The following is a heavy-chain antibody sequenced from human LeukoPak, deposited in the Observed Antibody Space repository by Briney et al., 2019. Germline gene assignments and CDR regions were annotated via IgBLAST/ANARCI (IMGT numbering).Heavy chain of an antibody. CDR2: ISYDGSNK. CDR1: GFTFSSYA. J-gene: IGHJ4*02. D-gene: IGHD5-24*01. CDR3: ARDPGDGYNYFDF. Sequence: GGSLRLSCAASGFTFSSYAMHWVRQAPGKGLEWVAVISYDGSNKYYADSVKGRFTISRDNSKNTLYLQMNSLRAEDTAVYYCARDPGDGYNYFDFWGQGTLVTVSS. V-gene: IGHV3-30-3*01.